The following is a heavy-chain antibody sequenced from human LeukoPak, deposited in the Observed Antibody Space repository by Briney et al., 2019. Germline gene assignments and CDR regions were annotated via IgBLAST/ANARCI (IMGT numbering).Heavy chain of an antibody. Sequence: ASVKVSCKASGYTFTSYAMHWVRQAPGQRLEWMGWINAGNGNTKYSQEFQGGVTITRDTSASTAYMELSSLRSEDMAVYYCAREGQWLEFDYWGQGTLVTVSS. D-gene: IGHD6-19*01. CDR3: AREGQWLEFDY. V-gene: IGHV1-3*03. J-gene: IGHJ4*02. CDR1: GYTFTSYA. CDR2: INAGNGNT.